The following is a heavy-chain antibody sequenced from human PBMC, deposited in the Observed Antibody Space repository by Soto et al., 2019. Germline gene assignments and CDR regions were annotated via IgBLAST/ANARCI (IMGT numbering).Heavy chain of an antibody. CDR3: ASYDFWSGFPLN. CDR2: ISSSGSTI. V-gene: IGHV3-48*03. D-gene: IGHD3-3*01. CDR1: GFTFSSYE. J-gene: IGHJ4*02. Sequence: HPGGSLRLSCAASGFTFSSYEMNWVRQAPGKGLEWVSYISSSGSTIYYADSVKGRFTISRDNAKNSLYLQMNSLRAEDTAVYYCASYDFWSGFPLNWGQGTLVTVSS.